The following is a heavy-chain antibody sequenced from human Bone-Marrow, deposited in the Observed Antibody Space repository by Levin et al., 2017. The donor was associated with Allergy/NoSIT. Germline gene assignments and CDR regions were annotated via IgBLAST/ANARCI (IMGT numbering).Heavy chain of an antibody. CDR3: ARDGVQGGAFDI. V-gene: IGHV1-2*02. CDR2: IFPKSGDT. CDR1: GYSFTAYY. D-gene: IGHD3-16*01. J-gene: IGHJ3*02. Sequence: EASVKVSCKTSGYSFTAYYMHWVRQAPGQGLEWVGWIFPKSGDTKNAQKFQGRVTMTRDTSITTAYMELSRLTSDDTAVYYCARDGVQGGAFDIWGQGTMVTVSS.